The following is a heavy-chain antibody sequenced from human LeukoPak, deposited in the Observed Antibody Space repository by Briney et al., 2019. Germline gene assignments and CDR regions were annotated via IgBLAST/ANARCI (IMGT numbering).Heavy chain of an antibody. D-gene: IGHD3-10*01. Sequence: SETLSLTCAVSGGSISSYYWSWIRQPPGKGLEWLGDIYYTGTTKYNPCLKSRVTISVDTSKNQFSLKLRSVTAADTAVYYCARAPFSRGFGEYYFDYWGQGTLVTVSS. CDR3: ARAPFSRGFGEYYFDY. CDR1: GGSISSYY. J-gene: IGHJ4*02. V-gene: IGHV4-59*01. CDR2: IYYTGTT.